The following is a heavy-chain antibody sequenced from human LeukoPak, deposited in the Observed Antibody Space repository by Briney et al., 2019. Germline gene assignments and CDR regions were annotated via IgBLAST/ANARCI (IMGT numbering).Heavy chain of an antibody. CDR2: IYTSGST. CDR1: GGSFSSYY. Sequence: SETLSLTCAVYGGSFSSYYWSWIRQPAGKGLEWIGRIYTSGSTNYNPSLKSRVTISVDTSKNQFSLKLSSVTAADTAVYYCARIMITFGGVIAYYFDYWGQGTLVTVSS. J-gene: IGHJ4*02. V-gene: IGHV4-59*10. D-gene: IGHD3-16*02. CDR3: ARIMITFGGVIAYYFDY.